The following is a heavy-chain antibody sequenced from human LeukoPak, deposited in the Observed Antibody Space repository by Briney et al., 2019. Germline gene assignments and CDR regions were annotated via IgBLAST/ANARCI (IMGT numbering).Heavy chain of an antibody. CDR1: GYSISGGFY. V-gene: IGHV4-38-2*01. CDR2: IYHSGST. J-gene: IGHJ4*02. CDR3: ARARNWNDGVYFDY. D-gene: IGHD1-1*01. Sequence: SETLSLTCAVSGYSISGGFYWGWIRQPPGKGLEWIGSIYHSGSTYYNPSLKSRVTISVDTSKNQFSLKLSSVTAADTAVYYCARARNWNDGVYFDYWGQGTLVTVSS.